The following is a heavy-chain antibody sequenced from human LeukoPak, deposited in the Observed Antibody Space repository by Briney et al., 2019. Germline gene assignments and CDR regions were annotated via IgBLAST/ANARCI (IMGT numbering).Heavy chain of an antibody. CDR1: GYSISSNFY. D-gene: IGHD1-26*01. Sequence: SETLSLTCTVSGYSISSNFYWSWIRQPAGKGLEWIGRIYTSGSTKYNPSLKSRVTISVDSSKNQFSLRLSSVTAADTAVYYCARVDSGSFLGDWFDPWGQGTLVTVSS. J-gene: IGHJ5*02. CDR2: IYTSGST. CDR3: ARVDSGSFLGDWFDP. V-gene: IGHV4-61*02.